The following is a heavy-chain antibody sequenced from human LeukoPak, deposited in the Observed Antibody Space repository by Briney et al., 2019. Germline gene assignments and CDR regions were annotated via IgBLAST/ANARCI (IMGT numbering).Heavy chain of an antibody. D-gene: IGHD6-13*01. V-gene: IGHV1-2*06. CDR3: AKERAAAGTRGYFDY. J-gene: IGHJ4*02. CDR1: GYTFTGYY. CDR2: INPNSGGT. Sequence: GASVKVSCKASGYTFTGYYMHWVRQAPGQGLEWMGRINPNSGGTNYAQKFQGRVTMTRDTSISTAYMELSRLRSDDTAVYYCAKERAAAGTRGYFDYWGQGTLVTVSS.